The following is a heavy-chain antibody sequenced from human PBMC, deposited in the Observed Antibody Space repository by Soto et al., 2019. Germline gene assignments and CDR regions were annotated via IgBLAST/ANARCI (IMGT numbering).Heavy chain of an antibody. V-gene: IGHV3-33*01. CDR3: VRYSTSWDY. Sequence: QVQLVESGGGVVQPGKSLRLSCAASGFTFSSYGMHWVRQAPGTGLDWVAVIWHDGTKKYYADSVKGRLTISRDNSKNTLNLQMNSLRAEETAVYYCVRYSTSWDYWGQGTLVTVSS. CDR1: GFTFSSYG. D-gene: IGHD6-13*01. CDR2: IWHDGTKK. J-gene: IGHJ4*02.